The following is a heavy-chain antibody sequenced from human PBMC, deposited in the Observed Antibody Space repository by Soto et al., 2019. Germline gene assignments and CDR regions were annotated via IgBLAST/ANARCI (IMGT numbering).Heavy chain of an antibody. J-gene: IGHJ3*02. Sequence: QVQLQESGPGLVKPSQTLSLTCTVSGGSISSGGYYWSWIRQHPGKGLEWIGYIYYSGSTYYNPSLKSRVTISVDTSKNQFSLKLSSVTAADTAVYYCARGGAGVIVIWSQDAFDIWGQGTMVTVSS. CDR2: IYYSGST. CDR3: ARGGAGVIVIWSQDAFDI. D-gene: IGHD3-16*02. CDR1: GGSISSGGYY. V-gene: IGHV4-31*03.